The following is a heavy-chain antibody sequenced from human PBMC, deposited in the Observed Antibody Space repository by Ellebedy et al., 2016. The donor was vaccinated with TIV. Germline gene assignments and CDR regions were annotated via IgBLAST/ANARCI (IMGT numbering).Heavy chain of an antibody. D-gene: IGHD6-6*01. V-gene: IGHV1-18*01. J-gene: IGHJ4*02. Sequence: ASVKVSXXGSGYSFSSYTIGWVRQAPGQGLEWMGWISGSNGNTKYAQKFQGRVTMTTDTSTNTAYMELRSLNSDDTAIYYCARDIIAVRHWGQGTLVSVSS. CDR1: GYSFSSYT. CDR3: ARDIIAVRH. CDR2: ISGSNGNT.